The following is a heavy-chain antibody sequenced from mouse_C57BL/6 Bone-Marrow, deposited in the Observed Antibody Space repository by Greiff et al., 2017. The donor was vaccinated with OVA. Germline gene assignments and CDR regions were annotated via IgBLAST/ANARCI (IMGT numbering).Heavy chain of an antibody. CDR2: ISSGGDYI. CDR1: GFTFSSYA. J-gene: IGHJ2*01. Sequence: EVQGVESGEGLVKPGGSLKLSCAASGFTFSSYAMSWVRQTPEKRLEWVAYISSGGDYIYYADTVKGRFTISRDNARNTLYLQMSSLKSEDTAMYYCTREESNWSFDYWGQGTTLTVSS. CDR3: TREESNWSFDY. D-gene: IGHD2-5*01. V-gene: IGHV5-9-1*02.